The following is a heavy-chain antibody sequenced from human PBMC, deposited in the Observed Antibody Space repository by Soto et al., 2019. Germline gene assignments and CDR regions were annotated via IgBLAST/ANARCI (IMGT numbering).Heavy chain of an antibody. CDR1: GFTFSAYA. CDR3: AKKLSGCYAFDI. CDR2: ISASGGST. D-gene: IGHD6-19*01. Sequence: GGSLRLSCAASGFTFSAYAMSWVRQAPGKGLEWVSAISASGGSTYYADSVKGRFTISRDNSKNTLYLQMNSLRAEDTAVYYCAKKLSGCYAFDIWAQGTMVTVSS. J-gene: IGHJ3*02. V-gene: IGHV3-23*01.